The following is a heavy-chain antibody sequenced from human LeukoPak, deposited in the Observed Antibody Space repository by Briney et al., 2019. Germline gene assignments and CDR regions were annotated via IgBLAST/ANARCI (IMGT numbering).Heavy chain of an antibody. CDR3: AKDYFGSIDY. D-gene: IGHD2/OR15-2a*01. CDR1: GFTFSVAW. V-gene: IGHV3-74*01. Sequence: GGPLRLSCTASGFTFSVAWMHWVRQAPGKGLVWVSVIKSDGSGTTYADSVKGRFTTSRDNAKNTVYLQMNSLRADDTAMYYCAKDYFGSIDYWGQGTLVTVSS. J-gene: IGHJ4*02. CDR2: IKSDGSGT.